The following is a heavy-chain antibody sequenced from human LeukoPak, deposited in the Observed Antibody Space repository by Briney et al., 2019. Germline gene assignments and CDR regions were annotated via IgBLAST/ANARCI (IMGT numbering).Heavy chain of an antibody. CDR1: GGTFSSYA. J-gene: IGHJ4*02. Sequence: ASVKVSCKASGGTFSSYAISWVRLAPGQGHEWMGGIIPIFGTANHAQKFQGRVTITADESTSTAYMELSSLRSEDTAVYYCARDCSGGSCYFDYWGQGTLVTVSS. D-gene: IGHD2-15*01. CDR3: ARDCSGGSCYFDY. V-gene: IGHV1-69*01. CDR2: IIPIFGTA.